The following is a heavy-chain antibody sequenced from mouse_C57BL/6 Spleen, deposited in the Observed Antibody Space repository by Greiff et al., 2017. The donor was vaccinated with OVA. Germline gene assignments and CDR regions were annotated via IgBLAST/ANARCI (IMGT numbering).Heavy chain of an antibody. CDR1: GYAFSSSW. Sequence: VQLQESGPELVKPGASVKISRKASGYAFSSSWMNWVKQRPGKGLEWIGRIYPGDGDTNYNGKFKGKATLTADKSSSTAYMQLSSLTSEDSAVYFCAGGLLRRFAYWGQGTLVTVSA. CDR2: IYPGDGDT. CDR3: AGGLLRRFAY. D-gene: IGHD1-1*01. J-gene: IGHJ3*01. V-gene: IGHV1-82*01.